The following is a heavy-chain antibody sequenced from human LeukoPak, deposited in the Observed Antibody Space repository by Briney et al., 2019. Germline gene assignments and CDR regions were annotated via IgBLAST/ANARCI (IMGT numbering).Heavy chain of an antibody. J-gene: IGHJ4*02. D-gene: IGHD3-3*01. V-gene: IGHV1-46*01. CDR3: ARDPQNYDFWSGYHFDY. Sequence: ASVKVSCKASGYTFTSYYMHWVRQAPGQGLEWMGIINPSGGSTSYAQKFQGRVTMTRDMSTSTVYMELSSLRSEDTAVYYCARDPQNYDFWSGYHFDYWGPGTLGTVSS. CDR1: GYTFTSYY. CDR2: INPSGGST.